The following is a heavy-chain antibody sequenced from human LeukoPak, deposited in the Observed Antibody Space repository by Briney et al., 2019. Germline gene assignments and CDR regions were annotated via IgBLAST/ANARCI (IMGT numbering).Heavy chain of an antibody. CDR2: ISKNGNTI. V-gene: IGHV3-48*01. CDR1: EFTFSDYS. J-gene: IGHJ5*02. CDR3: ARRDCDSIKCRGSNWFDP. Sequence: GGSLRLSCAASEFTFSDYSMNWVRQAPGKGLEWVSYISKNGNTIYYADSVKGRFTISRDNAKKSLYLQMNNLRAEDTAVYYCARRDCDSIKCRGSNWFDPWGQGTLVSVSS. D-gene: IGHD3-22*01.